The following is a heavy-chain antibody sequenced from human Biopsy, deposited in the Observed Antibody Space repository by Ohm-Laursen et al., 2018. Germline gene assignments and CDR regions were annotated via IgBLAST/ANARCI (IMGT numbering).Heavy chain of an antibody. D-gene: IGHD3-16*01. J-gene: IGHJ4*02. CDR2: LTWNSGTI. V-gene: IGHV3-9*01. Sequence: SLRLSCAASGFNFDDYAMHWIRQGPGKGLEWVAGLTWNSGTIAYAGSVRGRFTISRDNVKNSLYLQMNNLTSEDTALYYCVRSLRNYDFLDSWGQGTLVSVSS. CDR3: VRSLRNYDFLDS. CDR1: GFNFDDYA.